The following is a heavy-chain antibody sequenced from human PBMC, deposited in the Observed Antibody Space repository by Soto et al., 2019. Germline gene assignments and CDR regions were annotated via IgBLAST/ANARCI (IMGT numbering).Heavy chain of an antibody. CDR3: ARDRGYDAHDYYYNAMDV. Sequence: RGSLRLSCISSGFTFRTYTINFFRQAPFKWREWVSGIRGFSPYTFYAESVKGRFTISRDNAKNSLYLQMNSLRAEDTAVYYCARDRGYDAHDYYYNAMDVWGQGTTVTVSS. V-gene: IGHV3-21*01. D-gene: IGHD2-15*01. CDR1: GFTFRTYT. J-gene: IGHJ6*02. CDR2: IRGFSPYT.